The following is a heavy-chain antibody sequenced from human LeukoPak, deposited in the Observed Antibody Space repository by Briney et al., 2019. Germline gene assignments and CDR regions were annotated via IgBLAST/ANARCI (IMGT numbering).Heavy chain of an antibody. CDR3: AGGPYGHDY. CDR1: GGSFSGYY. CDR2: IYHSESA. Sequence: SETLSLTCGVYGGSFSGYYWTCIRQPPGKGLEWVGEIYHSESANYNPPLKSRVTISIDTSKKQFSLKLTSVIVADTAVYYCAGGPYGHDYWGQRTLVTVSS. D-gene: IGHD3-10*01. V-gene: IGHV4-34*01. J-gene: IGHJ4*02.